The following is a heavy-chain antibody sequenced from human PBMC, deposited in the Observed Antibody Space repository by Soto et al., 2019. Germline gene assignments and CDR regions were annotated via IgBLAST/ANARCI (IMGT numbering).Heavy chain of an antibody. CDR3: ARVGDIVVVPAAIALMDV. D-gene: IGHD2-2*01. Sequence: GGSLRLSCAASGFTFSDYYMTWIRQAPGKGLEGVSYISSSSSYTNYADSLKGRFTISRDNAKNSLYLQMNSLRAEDTAVYYCARVGDIVVVPAAIALMDVWGQGTTVTVSS. J-gene: IGHJ6*02. CDR1: GFTFSDYY. V-gene: IGHV3-11*06. CDR2: ISSSSSYT.